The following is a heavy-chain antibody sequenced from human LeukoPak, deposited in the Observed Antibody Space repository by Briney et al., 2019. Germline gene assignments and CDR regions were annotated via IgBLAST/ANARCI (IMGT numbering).Heavy chain of an antibody. J-gene: IGHJ4*02. D-gene: IGHD5-12*01. Sequence: HPGRSLRLSCAASGFTFSDHYMDWVRQAPGKGLEWACRIRNKANSYTTEYAASVKGRFTVSRDDSKNSLFLQMLSLKTEDTAMYYCTRASISSTPYYFDYWGQGALVTVSS. V-gene: IGHV3-72*01. CDR3: TRASISSTPYYFDY. CDR2: IRNKANSYTT. CDR1: GFTFSDHY.